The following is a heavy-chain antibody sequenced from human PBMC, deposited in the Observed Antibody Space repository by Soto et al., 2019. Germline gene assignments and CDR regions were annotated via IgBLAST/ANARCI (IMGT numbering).Heavy chain of an antibody. D-gene: IGHD6-13*01. CDR1: GYSFQTYD. CDR3: GTHQYEQQLVN. CDR2: VTPKSGGA. Sequence: ASVKVSCKASGYSFQTYDIVWVRQATGQGLEWMGWVTPKSGGAMYAQKFQGRVTMTSDTSMSTAYMELSSLRSEDTAVYYCGTHQYEQQLVNWGQGALVTVSS. J-gene: IGHJ4*02. V-gene: IGHV1-8*01.